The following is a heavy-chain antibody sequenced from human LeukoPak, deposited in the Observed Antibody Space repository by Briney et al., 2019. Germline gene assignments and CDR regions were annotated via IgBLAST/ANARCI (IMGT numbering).Heavy chain of an antibody. Sequence: GGSLSLSCATSGFTFSSYAMSWVRQAPGKGLEWVSAISGSGGSTYYADSVKGRFTISRDNSKNTPYLQMNSLRAEDTAVYYCAKAYGLLWFGELRKWGQGTLVTVSS. V-gene: IGHV3-23*01. J-gene: IGHJ4*02. CDR2: ISGSGGST. D-gene: IGHD3-10*01. CDR1: GFTFSSYA. CDR3: AKAYGLLWFGELRK.